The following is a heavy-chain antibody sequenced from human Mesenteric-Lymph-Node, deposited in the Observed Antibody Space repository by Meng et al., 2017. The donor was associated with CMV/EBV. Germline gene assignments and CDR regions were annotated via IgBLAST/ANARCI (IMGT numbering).Heavy chain of an antibody. V-gene: IGHV1-2*02. J-gene: IGHJ4*02. CDR2: INPNGGGT. Sequence: ASVKVSCKASGYTFTGYYMHWVRQAPGQGLEWMGWINPNGGGTNYAEDFQGRVTMTGDTSIDTVYMDLKSLTSDDTAVYYCARGHQTQWLVLEYWGQGTLVTVSS. D-gene: IGHD6-19*01. CDR1: GYTFTGYY. CDR3: ARGHQTQWLVLEY.